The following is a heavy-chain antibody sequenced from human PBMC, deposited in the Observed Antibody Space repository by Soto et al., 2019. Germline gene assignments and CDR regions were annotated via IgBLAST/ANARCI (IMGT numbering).Heavy chain of an antibody. J-gene: IGHJ6*02. D-gene: IGHD2-2*02. V-gene: IGHV3-23*01. CDR3: AKVLGGYCSSTSCYTRQLYYYYGMDV. Sequence: LRLSCAASGFTFSSYAMSWVRQAPGKGLEWVSAISGSGGSTYYADSVKGRFTISRENSKNTLYLQMNSLRAEDTAVYYCAKVLGGYCSSTSCYTRQLYYYYGMDVWGQGTTVTSP. CDR2: ISGSGGST. CDR1: GFTFSSYA.